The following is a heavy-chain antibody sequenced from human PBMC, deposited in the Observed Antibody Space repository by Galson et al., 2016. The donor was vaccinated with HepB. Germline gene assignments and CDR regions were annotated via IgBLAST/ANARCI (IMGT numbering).Heavy chain of an antibody. CDR2: ISYDGSTT. CDR1: GFTFSNYA. D-gene: IGHD6-19*01. Sequence: SLRLSCAASGFTFSNYAMHWVRQAPVKGLEWVAVISYDGSTTYYADSVKGRFTISRDNSKNTLYLQMNSLRAEDTAVYYCARAIAVADPFDYWGQGTLVTVSS. V-gene: IGHV3-30-3*01. J-gene: IGHJ4*02. CDR3: ARAIAVADPFDY.